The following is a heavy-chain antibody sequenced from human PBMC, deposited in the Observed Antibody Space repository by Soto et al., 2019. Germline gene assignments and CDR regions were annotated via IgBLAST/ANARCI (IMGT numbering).Heavy chain of an antibody. CDR3: ARDQGDMNV. J-gene: IGHJ4*02. V-gene: IGHV6-1*01. Sequence: PSQTLSLTCAISGDSVSSKSAACNLIRQSPSRGLEWLGRTYSRSNWCSDYAVSVKSRISINPDTSKNQFSLQLNSVTPEDTAVYFCARDQGDMNVWGQRTLVTVS. D-gene: IGHD2-15*01. CDR1: GDSVSSKSAA. CDR2: TYSRSNWCS.